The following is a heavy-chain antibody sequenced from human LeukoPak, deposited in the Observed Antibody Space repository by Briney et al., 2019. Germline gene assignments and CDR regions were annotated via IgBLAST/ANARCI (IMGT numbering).Heavy chain of an antibody. D-gene: IGHD3-22*01. J-gene: IGHJ4*02. V-gene: IGHV3-23*01. CDR1: GFTFTDYA. CDR2: ISDNGSQT. CDR3: ATDRERDPSVYYLV. Sequence: GGSLRLSCAASGFTFTDYAMSWVRQAPEKGLEWLSTISDNGSQTYYTDSVKGRFTISRDNSRSTVFLQMNSLRAEDSGVYYCATDRERDPSVYYLVGGQGTLITVSS.